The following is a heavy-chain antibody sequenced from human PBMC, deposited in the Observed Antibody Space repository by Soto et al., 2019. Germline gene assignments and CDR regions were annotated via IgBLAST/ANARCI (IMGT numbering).Heavy chain of an antibody. Sequence: DVQLLESGGHLVQPGGSLRLSCAASGFTFSSYAMSWVRQAPGKGLEWVSSVSAGGDMTYYSDSVKGRITISRDNSNNARFLQMNSLRIEDTALYYCARGDRGGSGSPASYYYSGLDVWGQGTTVTVS. J-gene: IGHJ6*02. D-gene: IGHD3-10*01. V-gene: IGHV3-23*01. CDR3: ARGDRGGSGSPASYYYSGLDV. CDR2: VSAGGDMT. CDR1: GFTFSSYA.